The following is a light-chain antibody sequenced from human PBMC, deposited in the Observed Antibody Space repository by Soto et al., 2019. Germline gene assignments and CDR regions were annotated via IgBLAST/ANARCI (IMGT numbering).Light chain of an antibody. V-gene: IGLV2-14*01. CDR1: SSDIGSYNY. J-gene: IGLJ1*01. CDR3: SSFTTSTTLYV. Sequence: QSVLTKPASVSGSHGQPITISCTGTSSDIGSYNYDSWYQQHPGKVPKLIIFEVSTRPSGVSNRFSGSKSGNTASLTISGLQADDEADYYCSSFTTSTTLYVFGTGTKGTVL. CDR2: EVS.